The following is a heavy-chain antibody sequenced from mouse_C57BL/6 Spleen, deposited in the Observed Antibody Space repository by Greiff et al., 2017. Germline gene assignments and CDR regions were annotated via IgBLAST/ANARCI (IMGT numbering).Heavy chain of an antibody. CDR1: GFNIKDGY. Sequence: VQLQQSGAELVRPGASVTLSCTASGFNIKDGYMHWVKQRPEQGLVGIGWIDPENGATEYASKFQGKATITADTSSNTAYLQLSSLTSEDTAVXYCTTVPYGSSSWFAYWGQGTLVTVSA. V-gene: IGHV14-4*01. J-gene: IGHJ3*01. CDR2: IDPENGAT. CDR3: TTVPYGSSSWFAY. D-gene: IGHD1-1*01.